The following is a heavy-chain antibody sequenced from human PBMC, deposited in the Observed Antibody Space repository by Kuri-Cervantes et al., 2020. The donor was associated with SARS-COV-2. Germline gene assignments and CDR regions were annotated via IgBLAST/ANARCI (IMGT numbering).Heavy chain of an antibody. J-gene: IGHJ4*02. CDR3: ARDVDPYYDYWSGSAGY. CDR2: IYTEGSIA. CDR1: GFSFSSYW. V-gene: IGHV3-74*01. Sequence: GESLKISCAASGFSFSSYWMHWVRQAPGKGLVWVSRIYTEGSIASYADSVKGRFTISRDNAKNTLFLQMNGLRAEDTAVYYCARDVDPYYDYWSGSAGYWGQGTLVTVSS. D-gene: IGHD3-3*01.